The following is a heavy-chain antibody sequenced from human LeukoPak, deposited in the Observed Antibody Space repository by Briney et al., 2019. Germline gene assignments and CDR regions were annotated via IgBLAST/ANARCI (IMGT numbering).Heavy chain of an antibody. V-gene: IGHV3-48*01. J-gene: IGHJ3*02. CDR1: GFTFSSYS. CDR3: AREVVYNWNPPAFDI. Sequence: GGSLRLSCAASGFTFSSYSMNWVRQAPGKGLEWVSYISSSSSTIYYADSVKGRFTISRDNAKNSLYLQMNSLRAEDTAVYYCAREVVYNWNPPAFDIWGQGTMVTVSS. CDR2: ISSSSSTI. D-gene: IGHD1-20*01.